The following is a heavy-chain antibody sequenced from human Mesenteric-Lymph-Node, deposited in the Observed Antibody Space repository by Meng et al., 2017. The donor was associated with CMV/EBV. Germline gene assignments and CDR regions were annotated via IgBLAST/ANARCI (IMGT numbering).Heavy chain of an antibody. CDR3: ARGVFVAARFDP. CDR2: INHSGST. CDR1: GGSVSGYY. V-gene: IGHV4-34*01. D-gene: IGHD6-6*01. Sequence: LTGAVYGGSVSGYYWSWIRQPPGKGLEWIGEINHSGSTNYNPSLRSRVTISVDTSKNQFSLKLSSMTAADTAVYYCARGVFVAARFDPWGQGTLVTVSS. J-gene: IGHJ5*02.